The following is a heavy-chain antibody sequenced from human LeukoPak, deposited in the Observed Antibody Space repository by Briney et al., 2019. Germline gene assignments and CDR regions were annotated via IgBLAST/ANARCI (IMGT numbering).Heavy chain of an antibody. D-gene: IGHD3-16*01. CDR1: GGSISSYY. CDR3: ARVMRLNWFDP. Sequence: SETLSLTCTVSGGSISSYYWSWIRQPPGKGLEWIGYIYYSGSTNYDPSLKSRVTISVDTSKNQYSLKLSSVTAADTAVYYCARVMRLNWFDPWGQGTLVTVSS. CDR2: IYYSGST. J-gene: IGHJ5*02. V-gene: IGHV4-59*01.